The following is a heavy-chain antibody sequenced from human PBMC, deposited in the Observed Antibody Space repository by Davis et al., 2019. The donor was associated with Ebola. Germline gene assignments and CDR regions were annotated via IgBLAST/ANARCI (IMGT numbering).Heavy chain of an antibody. CDR1: GFTFSSYC. J-gene: IGHJ4*02. Sequence: PGGSLRLSCAASGFTFSSYCMSCVSQAPGKGLEWVANIKQDGSEQYYMDSVKGRFTISRDNAKNSLYLKMNSLRAEDTAVYYCSRSNNLAYWGQGTLVTVSS. CDR2: IKQDGSEQ. CDR3: SRSNNLAY. V-gene: IGHV3-7*03.